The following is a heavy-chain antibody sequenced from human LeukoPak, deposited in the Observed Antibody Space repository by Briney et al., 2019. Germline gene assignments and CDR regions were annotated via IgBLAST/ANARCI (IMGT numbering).Heavy chain of an antibody. J-gene: IGHJ4*02. D-gene: IGHD1-1*01. CDR1: GFRFDDYG. Sequence: GGSLRLSCVVSGFRFDDYGMHWVRQAPGKGLEWVSGISWNSGSIGYADSVKGRFTISRDNAKNSLYLQMNSLRAEDTALYYCAKGERSSPDVGHIDYWGQGTLVTVSS. CDR3: AKGERSSPDVGHIDY. V-gene: IGHV3-9*01. CDR2: ISWNSGSI.